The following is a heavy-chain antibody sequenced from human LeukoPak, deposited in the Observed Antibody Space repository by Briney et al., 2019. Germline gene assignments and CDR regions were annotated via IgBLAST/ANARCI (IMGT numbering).Heavy chain of an antibody. J-gene: IGHJ4*02. D-gene: IGHD6-13*01. CDR2: INPKTGGT. CDR1: GYTFTGYF. CDR3: ARDYSSSLYGSDHFDY. Sequence: ASVKVSCKTSGYTFTGYFMHWLRQAPGQGLEWMGRINPKTGGTKFAQKFQDRVTLTRDKSIRTAYMELSRLTSADTAVYYCARDYSSSLYGSDHFDYWGQGTLVTVSS. V-gene: IGHV1-2*06.